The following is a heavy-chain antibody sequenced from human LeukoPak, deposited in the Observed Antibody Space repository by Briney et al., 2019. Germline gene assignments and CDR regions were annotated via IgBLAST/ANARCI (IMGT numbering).Heavy chain of an antibody. CDR3: ASNYYDSSGDYYTLGY. Sequence: GASVKVSCKASGYTFTAYYMHWVRQAPGQGLEWMGRINPNSGGTEYAQKFQGRVTMTRDTSISTAYMEQSRLRSDDTAVYYCASNYYDSSGDYYTLGYWGQGTLVTVSS. J-gene: IGHJ4*02. V-gene: IGHV1-2*06. CDR1: GYTFTAYY. D-gene: IGHD3-22*01. CDR2: INPNSGGT.